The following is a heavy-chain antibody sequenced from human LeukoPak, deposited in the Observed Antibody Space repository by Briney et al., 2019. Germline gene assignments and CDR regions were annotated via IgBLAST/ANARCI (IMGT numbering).Heavy chain of an antibody. CDR2: IYYSGST. D-gene: IGHD3-22*01. V-gene: IGHV4-39*07. CDR3: AREGDYYDTSGTLDY. Sequence: PSETLSLTCTVSGGSISSSSYYWGWIRQPPGKGLEWIGSIYYSGSTYYNPSLKSRVTISVDTSKNQFSLKLSSVTAADTAVYYCAREGDYYDTSGTLDYWGQGTLVTVSS. J-gene: IGHJ4*02. CDR1: GGSISSSSYY.